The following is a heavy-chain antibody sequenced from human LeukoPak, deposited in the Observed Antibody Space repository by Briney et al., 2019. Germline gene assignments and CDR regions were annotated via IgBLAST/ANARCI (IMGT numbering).Heavy chain of an antibody. Sequence: SETLSLTCTVSGGSISSYYWSWIRQPPGKGLEWIGFIYYSGSTNYNPSPKSRVTISVDTSKNQFSLKLSSVTADDTAVYYCARDGYRVTGYYYYMDVWGQGTTVTVS. J-gene: IGHJ6*03. D-gene: IGHD5-12*01. V-gene: IGHV4-59*01. CDR3: ARDGYRVTGYYYYMDV. CDR1: GGSISSYY. CDR2: IYYSGST.